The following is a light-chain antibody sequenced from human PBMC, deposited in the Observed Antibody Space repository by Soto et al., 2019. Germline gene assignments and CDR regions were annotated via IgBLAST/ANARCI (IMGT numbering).Light chain of an antibody. CDR1: QGISTY. CDR2: SAS. V-gene: IGKV1-16*01. CDR3: QQYYRYPWM. Sequence: DIQMTQSPSSLSASIGDRVTITCRASQGISTYLGWYQQKPGKVPKSLIYSASNLQSGVPSRFSASGSGTEFTLTITDMQPDDCATYYCQQYYRYPWMFGQGTKVEIK. J-gene: IGKJ1*01.